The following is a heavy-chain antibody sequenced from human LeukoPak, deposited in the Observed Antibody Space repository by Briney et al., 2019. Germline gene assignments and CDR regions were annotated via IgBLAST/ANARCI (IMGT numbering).Heavy chain of an antibody. CDR3: ARDERLTGTPDAFDI. Sequence: GGSLRLSCAASGFTFSSYSMNWVRQAPGKGLEWVSSISSSSSYIYYADSVKGRFTISRDNAKNPLYLQMNSLRAEDTAVYYCARDERLTGTPDAFDIWGQGTMVTVSS. V-gene: IGHV3-21*01. CDR1: GFTFSSYS. CDR2: ISSSSSYI. J-gene: IGHJ3*02. D-gene: IGHD1-20*01.